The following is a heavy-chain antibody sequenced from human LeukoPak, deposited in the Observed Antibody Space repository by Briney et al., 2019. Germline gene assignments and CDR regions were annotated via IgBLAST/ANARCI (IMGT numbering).Heavy chain of an antibody. D-gene: IGHD3-9*01. CDR3: ARARREYFDWLSLYNWFDP. J-gene: IGHJ5*02. V-gene: IGHV4-31*03. Sequence: SETLSLTCTVSGGSISSGGYYWSWIRQHPGKGLEWIGYIYYSGSTYYNPSLKSRVTISVDTSKNQFSLKLSSVTAADTAVYYCARARREYFDWLSLYNWFDPWGQGTLVTVSS. CDR2: IYYSGST. CDR1: GGSISSGGYY.